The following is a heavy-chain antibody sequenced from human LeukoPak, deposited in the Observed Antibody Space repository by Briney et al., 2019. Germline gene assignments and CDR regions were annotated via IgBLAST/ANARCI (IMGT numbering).Heavy chain of an antibody. CDR2: ISGSSYHI. CDR1: GFTFSSYS. D-gene: IGHD1-26*01. V-gene: IGHV3-21*01. CDR3: ASGTIVGARGADN. Sequence: GGSLRLSCAASGFTFSSYSMNWVRQAPGKALEWVSSISGSSYHIYYADSVKGRFTISRDNANNLLYLQMNSLRAEDTAVYYCASGTIVGARGADNWGQGTLVAVSS. J-gene: IGHJ4*02.